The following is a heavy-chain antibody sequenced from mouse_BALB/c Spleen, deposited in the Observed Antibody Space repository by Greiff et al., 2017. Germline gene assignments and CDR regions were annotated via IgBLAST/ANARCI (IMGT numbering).Heavy chain of an antibody. D-gene: IGHD2-14*01. CDR3: ARDRRYDGDYYAMDY. CDR2: ISYDGSN. Sequence: EVQRVESGPGLVKPSQSLSLTCSVTGYSITSGYYWNWIRQFPGNKLEWMGYISYDGSNNYNPSLKNRISITRDTSKNQFFLKLNSVTTEDTATYYCARDRRYDGDYYAMDYWGQGTAVTVSS. CDR1: GYSITSGYY. V-gene: IGHV3-6*02. J-gene: IGHJ4*01.